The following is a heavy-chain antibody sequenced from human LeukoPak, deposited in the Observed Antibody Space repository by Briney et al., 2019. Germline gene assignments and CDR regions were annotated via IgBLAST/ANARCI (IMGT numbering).Heavy chain of an antibody. J-gene: IGHJ4*02. CDR1: GFTFSSYG. CDR2: ISYDGSNK. V-gene: IGHV3-30*18. CDR3: AKAHGSSSCPDY. D-gene: IGHD6-13*01. Sequence: PGGSLRLSCAASGFTFSSYGVHWVRQAPGKGLEWVAVISYDGSNKYYADSVKGRFTISRDNSKNTLYLQMNGLRAEDTAVYYCAKAHGSSSCPDYWGQGTLVTVSS.